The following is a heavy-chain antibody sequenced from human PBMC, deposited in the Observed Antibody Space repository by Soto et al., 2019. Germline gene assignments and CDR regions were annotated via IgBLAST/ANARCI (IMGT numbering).Heavy chain of an antibody. CDR2: IKSKTDGGTT. CDR1: GFPFSNAW. CDR3: TKYSSSWYYFDY. J-gene: IGHJ4*02. V-gene: IGHV3-15*07. D-gene: IGHD6-13*01. Sequence: GGSLRLSCAASGFPFSNAWMNWVRQAPGKGLEWVGRIKSKTDGGTTDYAAPVKGRFTISRDDSKNTLYLQMNSLKTEDTAVYYCTKYSSSWYYFDYWGQGTLVTVSS.